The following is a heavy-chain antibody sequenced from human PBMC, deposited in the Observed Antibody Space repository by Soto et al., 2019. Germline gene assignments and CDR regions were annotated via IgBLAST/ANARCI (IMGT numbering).Heavy chain of an antibody. CDR2: ISYDGSNK. CDR3: ARFGQGLSIDD. D-gene: IGHD3-10*01. J-gene: IGHJ4*02. CDR1: GFTFSSYA. V-gene: IGHV3-30-3*01. Sequence: QVQLVESGGGVVQPGRSLRLSCAASGFTFSSYAMHWVRQAPGKGLEWVAVISYDGSNKYYADSVKGRFTSSRDNSKNTLYLQMNSLRAEDTAVYYCARFGQGLSIDDWCQGTLGTVSS.